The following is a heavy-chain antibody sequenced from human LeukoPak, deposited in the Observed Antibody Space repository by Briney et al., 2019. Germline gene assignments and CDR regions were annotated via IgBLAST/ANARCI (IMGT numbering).Heavy chain of an antibody. CDR3: ARDSALRCSSTSCYFDY. CDR2: ITPNLAIT. CDR1: GGTFSSYA. D-gene: IGHD2-2*01. J-gene: IGHJ4*02. Sequence: SVKVSCKASGGTFSSYAISWVRQALGQGPEWLGRITPNLAITDYAQKFRGRVTLTADKSTSTVYMELGSLTSEDTAAYYCARDSALRCSSTSCYFDYWGQGTLVTVSS. V-gene: IGHV1-69*04.